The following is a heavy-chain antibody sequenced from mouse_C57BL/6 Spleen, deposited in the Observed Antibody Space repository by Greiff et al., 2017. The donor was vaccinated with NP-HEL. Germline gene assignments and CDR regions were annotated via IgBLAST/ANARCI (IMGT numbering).Heavy chain of an antibody. J-gene: IGHJ3*01. CDR3: ASPTAQATSWFAY. D-gene: IGHD3-2*02. V-gene: IGHV14-3*01. Sequence: EVKLQESVAELVRPGASVKLSCTASGFNIKNTYMHWVKQRPEQGLEWIGRIDPANGNTKYAPKFQGKATITADTSSNTAYLQLSSLTSEDTAIYYCASPTAQATSWFAYWGQGTLVTVSA. CDR2: IDPANGNT. CDR1: GFNIKNTY.